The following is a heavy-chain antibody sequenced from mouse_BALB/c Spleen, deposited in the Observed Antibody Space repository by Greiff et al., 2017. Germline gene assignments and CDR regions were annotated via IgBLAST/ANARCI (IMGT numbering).Heavy chain of an antibody. Sequence: EVMLVESGGGLVKPGGSLKLSCAASGFPFVSYAMSWVRQTPEKRLEWVATISSGGSYTYYPDSVKGRFTISRDNAKNTLYLQMSSLRYEDTAMYYCASNDGTFAYWGQGTLVTVSA. J-gene: IGHJ3*01. V-gene: IGHV5-9-1*01. CDR3: ASNDGTFAY. D-gene: IGHD2-3*01. CDR1: GFPFVSYA. CDR2: ISSGGSYT.